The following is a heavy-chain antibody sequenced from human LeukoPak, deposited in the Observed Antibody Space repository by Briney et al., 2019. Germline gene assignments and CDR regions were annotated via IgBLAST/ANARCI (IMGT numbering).Heavy chain of an antibody. Sequence: GGSLRLYCASSGFIFKNFGMHWVRQAPGKGLEWVATMCYDGSDKSYADSVKGRFTISRDNSKKTLYLQMNSLKTEDTAVYYCARGPSYGSGTYPANWFDPWGQGTLVIVSS. V-gene: IGHV3-33*01. D-gene: IGHD3-10*01. CDR1: GFIFKNFG. CDR2: MCYDGSDK. CDR3: ARGPSYGSGTYPANWFDP. J-gene: IGHJ5*02.